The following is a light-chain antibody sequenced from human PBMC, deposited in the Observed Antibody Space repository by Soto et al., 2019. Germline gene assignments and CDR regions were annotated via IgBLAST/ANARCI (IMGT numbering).Light chain of an antibody. CDR3: QQYGSSPRYT. V-gene: IGKV3-20*01. CDR2: GAS. CDR1: QSVSSSY. Sequence: EIVLTQSPGTLSLSPGERATLSCRASQSVSSSYLAWYQQKPGQAPSLLIYGASSSATGIPDRFSGSGSGTDFILIISRLEPEDFAVYYCQQYGSSPRYTFGQGTKLEIK. J-gene: IGKJ2*01.